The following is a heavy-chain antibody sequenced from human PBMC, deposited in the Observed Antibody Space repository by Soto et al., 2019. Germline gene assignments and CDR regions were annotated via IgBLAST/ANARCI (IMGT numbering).Heavy chain of an antibody. CDR1: GDSVSNSGAA. CDR3: ARDPPTMLHDFDY. V-gene: IGHV6-1*01. D-gene: IGHD2-15*01. CDR2: TYYRSKWYN. J-gene: IGHJ4*02. Sequence: LSLTCAISGDSVSNSGAAWSWLRQSPSRGLEWLGRTYYRSKWYNDYASSVKSRITISPDTSKNQFSLHLTSVTPEDTAVYYCARDPPTMLHDFDYWGQGILVTVSS.